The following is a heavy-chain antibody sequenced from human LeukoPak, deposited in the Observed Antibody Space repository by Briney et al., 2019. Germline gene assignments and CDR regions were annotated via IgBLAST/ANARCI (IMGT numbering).Heavy chain of an antibody. J-gene: IGHJ4*02. CDR3: AKDQRGGVVY. Sequence: GGSLRLSCAASGFTFSSYSMNWVRQAPGMGLEWVSRINSDGSSTSYADSVKGRFTISRDNAKNTLYLQMNSLRAEDTAVYYCAKDQRGGVVYWGQGTLVTVSS. CDR1: GFTFSSYS. D-gene: IGHD2-21*01. V-gene: IGHV3-74*01. CDR2: INSDGSST.